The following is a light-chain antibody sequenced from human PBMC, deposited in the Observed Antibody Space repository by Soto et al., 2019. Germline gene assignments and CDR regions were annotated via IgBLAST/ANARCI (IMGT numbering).Light chain of an antibody. CDR1: QSIGTW. J-gene: IGKJ2*01. Sequence: DIQMTQSPSTLATSVGDRVTITCRASQSIGTWLAWYQQIPGKAPKLLISKASTLESGVPSRFSGSGSGTEFTLTISSLHPDDFVTYYCQQYRSFPYTFGRGTNLEI. CDR2: KAS. V-gene: IGKV1-5*03. CDR3: QQYRSFPYT.